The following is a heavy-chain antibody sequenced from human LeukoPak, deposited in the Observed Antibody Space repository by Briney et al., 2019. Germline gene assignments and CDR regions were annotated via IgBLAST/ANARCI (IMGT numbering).Heavy chain of an antibody. D-gene: IGHD3-10*01. Sequence: ASVKVSCKASGYRFIDYFIHWVRQAPGHGLEWMGWISAYNGNTNYAQKLQGRVTMTTDTSTSTAYMELRSLRSVDTAVYYCARDIGGYGSGSYYPYWGQGTLVTVSS. V-gene: IGHV1-18*04. CDR2: ISAYNGNT. J-gene: IGHJ4*02. CDR3: ARDIGGYGSGSYYPY. CDR1: GYRFIDYF.